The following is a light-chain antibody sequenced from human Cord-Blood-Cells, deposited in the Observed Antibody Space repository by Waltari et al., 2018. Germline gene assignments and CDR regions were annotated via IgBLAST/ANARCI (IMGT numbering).Light chain of an antibody. CDR1: SSDVGGYHY. V-gene: IGLV2-14*01. J-gene: IGLJ1*01. CDR3: SSYTSSSTYV. CDR2: EVS. Sequence: QSALTQPASVSGSPGQSITIPCTGTSSDVGGYHYVSWYQQHPGKAPKLMIYEVSNRPSGVSNRFSGSKSGNTASLTISGLQAEDEADYYCSSYTSSSTYVFGAGTKVTVL.